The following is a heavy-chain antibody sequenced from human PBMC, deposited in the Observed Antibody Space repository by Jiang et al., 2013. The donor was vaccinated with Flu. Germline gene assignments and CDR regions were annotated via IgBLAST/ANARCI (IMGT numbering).Heavy chain of an antibody. CDR2: IYSGGST. CDR1: GFTVSSNY. Sequence: VQLVESGGGLVQPGGSLRLSCAASGFTVSSNYMSWVRQAPGKGLEWVSVIYSGGSTYYADSVKGRFTISRDNSKNTLYLQMNSLRAEDTAVYYCARGEGYYYYGMDVWGKGTTVTVSS. V-gene: IGHV3-66*01. CDR3: ARGEGYYYYGMDV. J-gene: IGHJ6*04.